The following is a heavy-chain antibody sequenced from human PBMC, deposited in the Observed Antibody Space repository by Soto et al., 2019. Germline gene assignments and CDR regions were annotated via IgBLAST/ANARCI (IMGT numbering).Heavy chain of an antibody. Sequence: PGEPLKSSCKGSRSSFTSYWIGLVRQIPGKGLEWMGIIYPGDYDTTHSQSFQGQVTISADKSLRTAYLQWSSLKASDTAMYYCARLYSSSSYWFDPWGQGTLVTVYS. J-gene: IGHJ5*02. CDR1: RSSFTSYW. V-gene: IGHV5-51*01. CDR3: ARLYSSSSYWFDP. CDR2: IYPGDYDT. D-gene: IGHD6-6*01.